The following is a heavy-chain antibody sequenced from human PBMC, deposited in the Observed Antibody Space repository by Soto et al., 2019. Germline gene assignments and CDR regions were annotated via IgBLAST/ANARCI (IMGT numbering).Heavy chain of an antibody. CDR3: ARRSSGWYFDY. J-gene: IGHJ4*02. Sequence: EVQLLESGGGLVQPGGSLRLSCAASGFTFSSYAMSWVRQAPGKGLEWVSAISGSGGSTYYADSVKGRFTISRDNYKNTLYMQMNSLRAEDTALYYCARRSSGWYFDYWGQGTLVTVSS. CDR2: ISGSGGST. CDR1: GFTFSSYA. V-gene: IGHV3-23*01. D-gene: IGHD6-19*01.